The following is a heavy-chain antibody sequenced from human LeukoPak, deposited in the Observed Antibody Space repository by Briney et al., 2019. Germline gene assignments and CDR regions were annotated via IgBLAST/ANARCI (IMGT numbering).Heavy chain of an antibody. D-gene: IGHD3-9*01. V-gene: IGHV5-51*01. J-gene: IGHJ4*02. Sequence: GGALQISCKGSGSHFTSYWIGGVRPLPGKGRGGMGIIYPGDSDTRYSPSFQGQVTISADKSISTAYLQWSSLKASDTAMYYCARRGYDILTGPKGDFDYWGQGTLVTVSS. CDR2: IYPGDSDT. CDR3: ARRGYDILTGPKGDFDY. CDR1: GSHFTSYW.